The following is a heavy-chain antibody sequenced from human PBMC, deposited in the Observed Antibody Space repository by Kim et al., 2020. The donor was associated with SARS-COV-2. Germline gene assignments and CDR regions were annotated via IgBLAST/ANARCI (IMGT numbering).Heavy chain of an antibody. V-gene: IGHV6-1*01. CDR2: TYYRSKWYN. CDR1: GDSVSSNSAG. CDR3: AKSIRGYMDV. Sequence: SQTLSLTCVISGDSVSSNSAGWNWIRQSPSRGLEWLGRTYYRSKWYNDYAESVKSRITINPDTSKNQFSLQLNSVTPEDTAMYYCAKSIRGYMDVWGKGTTVTVSS. J-gene: IGHJ6*03. D-gene: IGHD6-6*01.